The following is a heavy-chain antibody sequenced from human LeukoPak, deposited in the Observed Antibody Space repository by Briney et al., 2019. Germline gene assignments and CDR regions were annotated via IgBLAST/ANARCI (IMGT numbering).Heavy chain of an antibody. CDR2: IYYSGST. Sequence: SETLSLTCTVSGGSISSYYWSWIRQSPGKGLEWIGYIYYSGSTNYNPPLKSRVTISVDTSKNQFSLKLSSVTAADTAVYCCARVGDGYNVDHWGQGTLVTVSS. CDR3: ARVGDGYNVDH. CDR1: GGSISSYY. D-gene: IGHD5-24*01. V-gene: IGHV4-59*01. J-gene: IGHJ4*02.